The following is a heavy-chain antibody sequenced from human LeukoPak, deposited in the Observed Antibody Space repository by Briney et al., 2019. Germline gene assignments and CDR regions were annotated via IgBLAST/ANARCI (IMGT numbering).Heavy chain of an antibody. CDR2: IYPGDSDT. V-gene: IGHV5-51*01. CDR3: ASTQSPKSCYYYGMDV. J-gene: IGHJ6*02. Sequence: GESLKISCKGSGYSFTSYWIGWVRQMPGKGLEWMGIIYPGDSDTRYSPSFQGQVTISADKSISTAYLQWSSLKASDTAMYYCASTQSPKSCYYYGMDVWGQGTTVTVSS. CDR1: GYSFTSYW. D-gene: IGHD2-15*01.